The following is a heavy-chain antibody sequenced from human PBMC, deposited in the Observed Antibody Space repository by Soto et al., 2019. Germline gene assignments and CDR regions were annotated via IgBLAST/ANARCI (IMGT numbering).Heavy chain of an antibody. D-gene: IGHD5-18*01. Sequence: SVKVSCKASGGTFSSYTISWVRQSPGQGLEWMGRIIPILGIANYAQKFQGRVTITADKSTSTAYMELRSLRSDDTAVYYCARDVGYSYGKYYYYYSGMDVWGQGTTVTVSS. CDR3: ARDVGYSYGKYYYYYSGMDV. V-gene: IGHV1-69*04. J-gene: IGHJ6*02. CDR1: GGTFSSYT. CDR2: IIPILGIA.